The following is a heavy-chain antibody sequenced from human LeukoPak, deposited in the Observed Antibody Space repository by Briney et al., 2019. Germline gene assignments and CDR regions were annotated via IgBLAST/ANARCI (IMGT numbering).Heavy chain of an antibody. CDR3: ARLSQYYDYVWGSYRQSFDY. J-gene: IGHJ4*02. CDR1: GFTFSDYY. V-gene: IGHV4-39*01. Sequence: GSLRLSCAASGFTFSDYYMSWIRQPPGKGLEWIGSIYYSGSTYYNPSLKSRVTISVDTSKNQFSLKLSSVTAADTAVYYCARLSQYYDYVWGSYRQSFDYWGQGTLVTVSS. CDR2: IYYSGST. D-gene: IGHD3-16*02.